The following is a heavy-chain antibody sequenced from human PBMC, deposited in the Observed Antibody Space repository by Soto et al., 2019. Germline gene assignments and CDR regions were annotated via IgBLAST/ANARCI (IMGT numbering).Heavy chain of an antibody. V-gene: IGHV3-23*01. CDR2: ASGDST. Sequence: ASGDSTYYADSVKGRFTISRDNSKNTLYLQMNSLRAEDTAVYYCAKRASGSYFDYWGQGTLVTVSS. D-gene: IGHD3-10*01. J-gene: IGHJ4*02. CDR3: AKRASGSYFDY.